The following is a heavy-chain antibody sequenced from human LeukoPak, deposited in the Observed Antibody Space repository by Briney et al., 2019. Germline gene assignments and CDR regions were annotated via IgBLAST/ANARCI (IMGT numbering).Heavy chain of an antibody. V-gene: IGHV6-1*01. CDR1: GDSDSSNSAV. J-gene: IGHJ4*02. D-gene: IGHD6-13*01. CDR3: TRGGAAAGFDF. CDR2: TYYRSRWYN. Sequence: SQTLSLTCAISGDSDSSNSAVWNWIRQSPSRGLEWLGRTYYRSRWYNDYAVSVKSRISVNPDTSKNQFSLQLDSVTPEDTAGYYFTRGGAAAGFDFWGQGTLGTVSS.